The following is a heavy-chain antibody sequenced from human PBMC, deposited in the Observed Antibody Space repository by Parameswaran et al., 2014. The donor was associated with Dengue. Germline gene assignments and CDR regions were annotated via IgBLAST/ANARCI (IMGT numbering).Heavy chain of an antibody. CDR3: ARQNGNYFDY. J-gene: IGHJ4*02. V-gene: IGHV4-59*08. D-gene: IGHD1-1*01. CDR2: IYYIGGT. Sequence: VRQAPGKGLEWIGYIYYIGGTNYNPSLNSRVTISVDPSRSQLSLNLRSVAAADSTVYYCARQNGNYFDYWGPGTLVTVSS.